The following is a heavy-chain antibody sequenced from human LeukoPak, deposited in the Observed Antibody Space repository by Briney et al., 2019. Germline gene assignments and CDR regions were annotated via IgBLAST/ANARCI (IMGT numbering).Heavy chain of an antibody. J-gene: IGHJ4*02. CDR2: IYYGGST. Sequence: PSETLSLTCAVPGGSISSGDYYWSWIRQPPRKGLEWIGCIYYGGSTYYNPSLKSRVTISVDTSKNQFSLKLSSVTAADTAVYYCARVVWFGELAYYFDYWGQGTLVTVSS. CDR3: ARVVWFGELAYYFDY. V-gene: IGHV4-30-4*01. D-gene: IGHD3-10*01. CDR1: GGSISSGDYY.